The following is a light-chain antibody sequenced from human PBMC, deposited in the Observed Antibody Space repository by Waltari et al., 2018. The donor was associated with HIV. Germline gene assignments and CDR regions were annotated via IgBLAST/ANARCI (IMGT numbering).Light chain of an antibody. V-gene: IGKV4-1*01. J-gene: IGKJ2*01. CDR2: WTS. CDR3: QQYGSAPYT. CDR1: QSRSYNTNKKDY. Sequence: VVIQSPASLAVSVPGRATLLCSSTQSRSYNTNKKDYLAWYQQKAGQGPRLLIYWTSTRGTGVPDRFSGSGSGTDFTLTISSLEPEDVAVYYCQQYGSAPYTFGQGTKLEIK.